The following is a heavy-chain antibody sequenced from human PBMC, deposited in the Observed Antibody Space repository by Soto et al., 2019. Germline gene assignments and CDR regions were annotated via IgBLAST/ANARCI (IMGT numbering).Heavy chain of an antibody. V-gene: IGHV1-3*01. Sequence: QVQLVQSGAEVKKPGASVKVSCKASGYTFTSYAMHWVRQAPGQRLEWMGWINAGNGNTKYSQKFQGRVTITRDTSASTAYMELSSVRSEDTAVYYCAREEYPGDWDFGYWGQGTLVTVSS. D-gene: IGHD1-26*01. CDR3: AREEYPGDWDFGY. J-gene: IGHJ4*02. CDR2: INAGNGNT. CDR1: GYTFTSYA.